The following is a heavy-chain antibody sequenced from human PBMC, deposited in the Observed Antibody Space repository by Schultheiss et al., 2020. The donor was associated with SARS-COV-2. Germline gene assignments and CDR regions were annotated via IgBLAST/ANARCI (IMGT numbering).Heavy chain of an antibody. V-gene: IGHV3-30*18. J-gene: IGHJ4*02. CDR3: AKIQGPLDY. Sequence: GGSLRLSCAASGFTFSSYSMNWVRQAPGKGLEWVAVISYDGSNKYYADSVKGRFTISRDNSKNTLYLQMNSLRAEDTAVYYCAKIQGPLDYWGQGTLVTVSS. CDR1: GFTFSSYS. CDR2: ISYDGSNK.